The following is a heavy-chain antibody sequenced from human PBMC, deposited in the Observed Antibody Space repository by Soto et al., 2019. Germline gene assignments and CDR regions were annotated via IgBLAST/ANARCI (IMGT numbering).Heavy chain of an antibody. Sequence: QLQLQESGPGLVKPSETLSLTCTVSGGSISSSSYYWGWIRQPPGKGLEWIGSIYYSGSTYYNPSLKSRVTISVDTSKNQFSLKLSSVTAADTAVYYCARLWFGEFATSYFDYWGQGTLVTVSS. CDR2: IYYSGST. D-gene: IGHD3-10*01. CDR1: GGSISSSSYY. V-gene: IGHV4-39*01. CDR3: ARLWFGEFATSYFDY. J-gene: IGHJ4*02.